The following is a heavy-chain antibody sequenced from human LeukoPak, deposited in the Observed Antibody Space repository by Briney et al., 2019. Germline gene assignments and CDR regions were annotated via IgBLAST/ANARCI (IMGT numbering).Heavy chain of an antibody. V-gene: IGHV1-2*02. J-gene: IGHJ4*02. CDR1: GYTFTCYY. D-gene: IGHD2-2*01. CDR2: INPNSGGT. CDR3: ARDIVVVPAAAYYFDY. Sequence: GASVKVSCKASGYTFTCYYMHWVRQAPGQGLEWMGWINPNSGGTNYAQKFQGRVTMTRDTSISTAYMELSRLRSDDTAVYYCARDIVVVPAAAYYFDYWGQGTLVTVSS.